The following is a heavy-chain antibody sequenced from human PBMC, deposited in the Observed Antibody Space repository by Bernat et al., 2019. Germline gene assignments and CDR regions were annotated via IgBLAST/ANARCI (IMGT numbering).Heavy chain of an antibody. V-gene: IGHV3-7*04. J-gene: IGHJ4*02. D-gene: IGHD2-2*01. CDR2: IKQDGSGK. Sequence: EVQLVESGGGLVQPGGSLRLSCAVSGFTFSSYCMSWVRQAPGKGLEWVSRIKQDGSGKYYVDSVKGRFTISRDNADKSLYLQMNDLRAEDTAVYFCARDYPGDCSSASCPGVFDYWGQGTLVTVSS. CDR3: ARDYPGDCSSASCPGVFDY. CDR1: GFTFSSYC.